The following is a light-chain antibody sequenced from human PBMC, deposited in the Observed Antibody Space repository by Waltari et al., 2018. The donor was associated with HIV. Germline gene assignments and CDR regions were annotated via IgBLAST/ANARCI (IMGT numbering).Light chain of an antibody. CDR3: QAWDSSTAGRV. V-gene: IGLV3-1*01. Sequence: SYELTQPPSVSVSPGQTASITCSGDKLGDKYACWYQQKPGQAPGQVLYQVSKRPSGTPERFAGSNSWNTATLTSSGTQAMDEADYYCQAWDSSTAGRVFGGGTKLTVL. CDR2: QVS. J-gene: IGLJ2*01. CDR1: KLGDKY.